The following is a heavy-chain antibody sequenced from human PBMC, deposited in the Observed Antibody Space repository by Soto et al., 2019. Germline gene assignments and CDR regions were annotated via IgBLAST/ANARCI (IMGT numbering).Heavy chain of an antibody. D-gene: IGHD3-3*01. J-gene: IGHJ6*03. Sequence: GGSLRLSCAASGFTFSSYAMSWVRQAPGKGLEWVSAISGSGGSTYYADSVKGRFTISRDNSKNTLYLQMNSLRAEDTAVYYFSIYDFWSGFDPIVSGSYMDMLCKEATLTVSS. V-gene: IGHV3-23*01. CDR1: GFTFSSYA. CDR3: SIYDFWSGFDPIVSGSYMDM. CDR2: ISGSGGST.